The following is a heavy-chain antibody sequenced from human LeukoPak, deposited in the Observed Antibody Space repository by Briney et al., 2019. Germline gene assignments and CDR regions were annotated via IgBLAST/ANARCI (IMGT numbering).Heavy chain of an antibody. J-gene: IGHJ3*02. CDR1: GYTFTSYG. CDR3: ASKGSGHCSSSSCQGAFDI. CDR2: INPNSGGT. Sequence: GASVKVSCKASGYTFTSYGISWVRQAPGQGLEWMGWINPNSGGTNYAQKFQGRVTMTRDTSISTSYMELSRLRSDDTAVYYCASKGSGHCSSSSCQGAFDIWGQGTMVTVSS. D-gene: IGHD2-2*01. V-gene: IGHV1-2*02.